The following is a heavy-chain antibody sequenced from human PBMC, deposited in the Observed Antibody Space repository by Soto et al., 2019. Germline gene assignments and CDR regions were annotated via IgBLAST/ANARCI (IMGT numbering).Heavy chain of an antibody. CDR2: VSKSDYT. CDR1: GFPFNNYG. CDR3: AREDSIIIPALSDF. D-gene: IGHD2-2*01. V-gene: IGHV3-21*01. Sequence: GGSLRLSCTVSGFPFNNYGINWVRQAPGKGLVWVSSVSKSDYTYYSDSVKGRFTISRDNAKNSVSLQMNTLRVEDTAVYYCAREDSIIIPALSDFWGQGPLGTVSS. J-gene: IGHJ4*02.